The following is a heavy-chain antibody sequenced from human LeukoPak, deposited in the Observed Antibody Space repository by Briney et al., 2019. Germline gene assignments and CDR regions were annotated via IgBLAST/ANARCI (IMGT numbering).Heavy chain of an antibody. D-gene: IGHD1-26*01. CDR2: ISSSGSSI. J-gene: IGHJ3*02. V-gene: IGHV3-48*04. Sequence: GGSLRLSCAASGFTFNSYSMNWVRQAPGKGLEWVSYISSSGSSIYYADSVKGRFTISRDNAENSLNLQMNSLRAEDTAVYYCARSGSYYYDAFDIWGQGTMVTVSS. CDR3: ARSGSYYYDAFDI. CDR1: GFTFNSYS.